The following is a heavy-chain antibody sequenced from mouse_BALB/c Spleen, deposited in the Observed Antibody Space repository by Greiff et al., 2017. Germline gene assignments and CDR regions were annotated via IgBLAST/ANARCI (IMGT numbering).Heavy chain of an antibody. J-gene: IGHJ4*01. CDR2: IWGDGST. D-gene: IGHD1-1*01. CDR3: ARGEYYGSSGMDY. Sequence: QVQLKQSGPGLVAPSQSLSITCTVSGFSLTGYGVNWVRQPPGKGLEWLGMIWGDGSTDYNSALKSRLSISKDNSKSQVFLKMNSLQTDDTARYYCARGEYYGSSGMDYWGQGTSVTVSS. CDR1: GFSLTGYG. V-gene: IGHV2-6-7*01.